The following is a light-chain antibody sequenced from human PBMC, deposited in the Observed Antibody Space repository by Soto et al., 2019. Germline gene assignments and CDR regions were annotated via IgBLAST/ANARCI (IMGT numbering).Light chain of an antibody. CDR1: QGISSF. CDR2: DAS. J-gene: IGKJ1*01. V-gene: IGKV1-16*01. CDR3: QQYHSYPAS. Sequence: DIPMTQSPSSLSASVGHRVTITCRASQGISSFLAWFQQKPGKAPKSLIHDASTLQTGVSSRFSGSGSDTHFTLTISSLQPEDFATYYCQQYHSYPASFGQGTKVEIK.